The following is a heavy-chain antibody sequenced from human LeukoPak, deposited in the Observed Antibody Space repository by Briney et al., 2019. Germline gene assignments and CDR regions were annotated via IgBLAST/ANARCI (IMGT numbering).Heavy chain of an antibody. CDR3: ARRDFGDYPFNY. CDR2: IYPCDSDT. V-gene: IGHV5-51*01. Sequence: GDSLKISGKGSGYSFTEHWIGWVRQIPGKGLEWMGIIYPCDSDTRYNPSFQGQVTISTDKSITTAYLQWSSLKASDTAMYYCARRDFGDYPFNYWGQGTLVTVSS. J-gene: IGHJ4*02. CDR1: GYSFTEHW. D-gene: IGHD4-17*01.